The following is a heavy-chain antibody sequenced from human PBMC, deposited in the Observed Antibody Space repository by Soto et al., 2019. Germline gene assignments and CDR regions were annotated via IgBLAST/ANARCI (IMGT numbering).Heavy chain of an antibody. CDR2: ISYDGSKI. J-gene: IGHJ5*02. CDR1: GFTFNNYG. D-gene: IGHD2-2*01. CDR3: AKDPYCASTICYHWFDP. Sequence: QVQLVESGGGVVQPGRSLRLSCAASGFTFNNYGMHWVRQAPDKGLEWVAFISYDGSKIYYGDSVKGRFTISRDNSKNTLYLQINSLRAEDTAVYYCAKDPYCASTICYHWFDPWGQGTLVTVSS. V-gene: IGHV3-30*18.